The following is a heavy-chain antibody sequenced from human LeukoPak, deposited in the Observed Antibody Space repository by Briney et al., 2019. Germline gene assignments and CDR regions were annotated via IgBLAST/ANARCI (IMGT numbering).Heavy chain of an antibody. J-gene: IGHJ6*03. CDR3: ARVDLYYYYMDV. Sequence: SETPSLTCTVSGGSISSYYWSWIRQPPGKGLEWIGYIYYSGSTNYNPSLKSRVTISVDTSKNQFSLKLSPVTAADTAVYYCARVDLYYYYMDVWGKGTTVTVSS. D-gene: IGHD3-9*01. CDR1: GGSISSYY. V-gene: IGHV4-59*01. CDR2: IYYSGST.